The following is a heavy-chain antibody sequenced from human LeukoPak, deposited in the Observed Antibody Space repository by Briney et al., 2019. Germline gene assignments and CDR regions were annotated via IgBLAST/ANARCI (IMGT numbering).Heavy chain of an antibody. CDR1: GFTFSSYG. Sequence: HPGGSLRLSCAASGFTFSSYGMSWVRQAPGKGLEWVSAISGSGGSTYYADSVKGRFTISRDNSKNTLYLQMNSLRAEDTAVYYCAKDSSGWYGIHYYYYMDVWGKGTTVTISS. V-gene: IGHV3-23*01. CDR3: AKDSSGWYGIHYYYYMDV. J-gene: IGHJ6*03. CDR2: ISGSGGST. D-gene: IGHD6-19*01.